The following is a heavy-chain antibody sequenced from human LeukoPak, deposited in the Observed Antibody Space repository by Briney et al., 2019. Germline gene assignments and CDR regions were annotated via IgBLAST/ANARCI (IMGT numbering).Heavy chain of an antibody. V-gene: IGHV1-46*01. D-gene: IGHD1-1*01. CDR3: ARVDVQLQRRNAFDI. Sequence: GASVKVSCKASGYTFTSYYMHWVRQAPGQGLEWMGIINPSGGSTSYAQKFQGRVTMTRDMSTSTAYMELRSLRSDDTAVYYCARVDVQLQRRNAFDIWGQGTMVTVSS. CDR1: GYTFTSYY. CDR2: INPSGGST. J-gene: IGHJ3*02.